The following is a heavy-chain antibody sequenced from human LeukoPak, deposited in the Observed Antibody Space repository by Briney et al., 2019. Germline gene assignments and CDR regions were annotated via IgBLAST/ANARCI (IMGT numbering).Heavy chain of an antibody. J-gene: IGHJ4*02. Sequence: SETLSLTCTVSGGSISSYYWSWIRQPPGKGLEWIGYIYYSGSTNYNPSLKSRVTISVDTSKNQFSLKLSSVTAADTAEYYCARMRQWLPPDYWGQGTLVTVSS. CDR2: IYYSGST. CDR3: ARMRQWLPPDY. V-gene: IGHV4-59*01. D-gene: IGHD6-19*01. CDR1: GGSISSYY.